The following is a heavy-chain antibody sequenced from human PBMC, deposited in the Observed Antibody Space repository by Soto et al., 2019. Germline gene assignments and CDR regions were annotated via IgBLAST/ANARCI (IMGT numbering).Heavy chain of an antibody. V-gene: IGHV4-4*07. CDR1: GGSITNSY. CDR3: AKDLGNSYFGY. CDR2: IYSSGST. J-gene: IGHJ4*02. D-gene: IGHD3-16*01. Sequence: LSLTCSVSGGSITNSYWSWIRQPAGKGLEWIGRIYSSGSTNYNPSLKSRVTMSVDTSKNQFSLKLTSVTAADTAIYYCAKDLGNSYFGYWGQVTLVTVSS.